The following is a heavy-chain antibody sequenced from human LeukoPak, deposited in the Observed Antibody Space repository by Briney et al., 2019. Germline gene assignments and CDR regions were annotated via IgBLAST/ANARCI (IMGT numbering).Heavy chain of an antibody. CDR1: DGSISGVNWY. J-gene: IGHJ4*02. D-gene: IGHD3-10*01. V-gene: IGHV4-39*07. Sequence: SETLSLTCTVSDGSISGVNWYWGWVRQPLGKGLEWIGSLYYSGSTNYNPSLKSRVTISVDTSKNQFSLKLSSVTAADTAVYYCARLAYYGSGSLSPGGHTDYWGQGTLVTVSS. CDR3: ARLAYYGSGSLSPGGHTDY. CDR2: LYYSGST.